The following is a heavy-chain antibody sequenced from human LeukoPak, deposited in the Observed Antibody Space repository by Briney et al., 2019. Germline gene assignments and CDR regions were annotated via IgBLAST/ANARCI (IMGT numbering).Heavy chain of an antibody. V-gene: IGHV3-33*06. Sequence: PGGSLRLSCAASGFTFSSYGMHWVRQAPGKGLVWVVVIWYDGSNKYYADSVKGRFTISRDNSKNKLYLQMNSLRAEDTAVYYCAKDLPSGYCNSSGYTSPNWFDPWGQGTLVTVSS. J-gene: IGHJ5*02. D-gene: IGHD3-22*01. CDR2: IWYDGSNK. CDR1: GFTFSSYG. CDR3: AKDLPSGYCNSSGYTSPNWFDP.